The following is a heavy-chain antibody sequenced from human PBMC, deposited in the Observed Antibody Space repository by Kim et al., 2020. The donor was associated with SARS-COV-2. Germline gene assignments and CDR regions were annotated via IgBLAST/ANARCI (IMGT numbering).Heavy chain of an antibody. V-gene: IGHV4-31*02. CDR2: ST. Sequence: STYYNPSLKSRVTISVDTSKNQFSLKLSSVTAADTAVYYCARQGYSYADYWGQGTLVTVSS. J-gene: IGHJ4*02. CDR3: ARQGYSYADY. D-gene: IGHD5-18*01.